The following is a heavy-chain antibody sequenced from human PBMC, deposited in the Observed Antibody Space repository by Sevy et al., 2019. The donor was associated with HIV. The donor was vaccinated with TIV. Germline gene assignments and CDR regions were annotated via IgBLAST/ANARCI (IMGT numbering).Heavy chain of an antibody. J-gene: IGHJ4*02. D-gene: IGHD2-15*01. Sequence: GGSLRLSCAASGFTFSSYAMSWVRQAPGKGLEWVSAISGSGGSTYYADSVKGRFTISRDNSKNTMYLQMNSLRAEDSAVYYAVVVVAATLDSWGQGTLVTVSS. CDR2: ISGSGGST. V-gene: IGHV3-23*01. CDR3: VVVVAATLDS. CDR1: GFTFSSYA.